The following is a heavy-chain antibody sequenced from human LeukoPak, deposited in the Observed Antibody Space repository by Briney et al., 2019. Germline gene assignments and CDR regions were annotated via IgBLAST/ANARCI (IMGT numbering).Heavy chain of an antibody. CDR1: GGSISSYY. CDR3: ARARGGFGEPPLDY. CDR2: IYYSGST. J-gene: IGHJ4*02. D-gene: IGHD3-10*01. Sequence: SETLSLTCTVSGGSISSYYWSWIRQPPGKGLEWIGYIYYSGSTNYNPSLKSRVTISVDTSKNQFSLKLSFVTAADTAVYYCARARGGFGEPPLDYWGQGTLVTVSS. V-gene: IGHV4-59*01.